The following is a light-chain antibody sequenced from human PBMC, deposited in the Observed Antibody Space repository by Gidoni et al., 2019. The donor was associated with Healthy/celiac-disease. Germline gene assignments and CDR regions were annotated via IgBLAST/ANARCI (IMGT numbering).Light chain of an antibody. CDR2: DAS. V-gene: IGKV1-33*01. CDR1: QDISNY. Sequence: DIQMTQSPSSLSASVGDRVTITCQASQDISNYLNLYQQKPGKAPKLLIYDASNLETGVPSRFSGSGSGTDFTFTISSLQPADIATYYCQQYDNRPPLFTFGPGTKVDIK. J-gene: IGKJ3*01. CDR3: QQYDNRPPLFT.